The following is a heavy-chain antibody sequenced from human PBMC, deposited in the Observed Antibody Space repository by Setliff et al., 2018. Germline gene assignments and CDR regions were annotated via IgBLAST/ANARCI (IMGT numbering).Heavy chain of an antibody. CDR1: GYTFTSYA. CDR3: ARVAGQPPNYFDY. Sequence: ASVKVSCKASGYTFTSYAMHWVRQAPGQRLEWMGWINAGNGNTKYSQKFQGRVTITRDTSASTAYMELRSLRSDDTAVYYCARVAGQPPNYFDYWGQGTLVTVSS. CDR2: INAGNGNT. J-gene: IGHJ4*02. D-gene: IGHD6-19*01. V-gene: IGHV1-3*01.